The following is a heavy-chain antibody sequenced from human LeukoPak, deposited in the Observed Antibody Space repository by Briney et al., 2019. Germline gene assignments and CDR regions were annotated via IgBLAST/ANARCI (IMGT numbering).Heavy chain of an antibody. Sequence: GRSLRLSCAASGFTFSSYGMHWVRQAPGMGLEWVAVIWYDGSNKYYADSVKGRFTISRDNSKNTLYLQMNSLRAEDTAVYYCARVSDAYDYFFDYWGQGTLVTVSS. J-gene: IGHJ4*02. CDR2: IWYDGSNK. V-gene: IGHV3-33*01. CDR1: GFTFSSYG. D-gene: IGHD5-12*01. CDR3: ARVSDAYDYFFDY.